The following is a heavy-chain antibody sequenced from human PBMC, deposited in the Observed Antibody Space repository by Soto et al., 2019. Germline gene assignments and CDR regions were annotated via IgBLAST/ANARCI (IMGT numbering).Heavy chain of an antibody. Sequence: QITLKHSGPTLVKPTQTLTLTCTVSGFSLTTPGLGVGWIRQPPGKALEWLTLVYWHDDKRYSSSLRDRLTIARDTYNDQVVLSMTYMDPEDSATCYCVRLMSTDTTGYFDYWGQGILVTVSS. D-gene: IGHD1-1*01. CDR1: GFSLTTPGLG. CDR2: VYWHDDK. CDR3: VRLMSTDTTGYFDY. J-gene: IGHJ4*02. V-gene: IGHV2-5*01.